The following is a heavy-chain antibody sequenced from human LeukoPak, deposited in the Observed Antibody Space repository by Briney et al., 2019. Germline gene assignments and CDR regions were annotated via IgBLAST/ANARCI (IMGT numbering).Heavy chain of an antibody. D-gene: IGHD5-24*01. V-gene: IGHV3-74*01. CDR1: GFTFSSYW. CDR3: VRDNAYKFDY. J-gene: IGHJ4*02. Sequence: GGSLRLSCAVSGFTFSSYWMNWVRQVPGKGLVWVSHINTFGTTATYSDSVKGRFTISRDNANNTLYLQMNSLRVEDTAVYYCVRDNAYKFDYWGQGTLVTVSS. CDR2: INTFGTTA.